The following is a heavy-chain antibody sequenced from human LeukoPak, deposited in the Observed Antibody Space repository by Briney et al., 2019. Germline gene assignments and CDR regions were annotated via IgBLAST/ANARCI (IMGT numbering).Heavy chain of an antibody. V-gene: IGHV3-49*03. CDR1: GFTFGDYA. D-gene: IGHD2-21*02. CDR3: TRDVSNCGGDCYSDY. J-gene: IGHJ4*02. Sequence: GGSLRLSCTASGFTFGDYAMSWFRQAPGKGLEWVGFIRSKAYGGTTEYAASVKGRFTISRDDSKSIAYLQMNSLKTEDTAVYYCTRDVSNCGGDCYSDYWGQGTLVTVSS. CDR2: IRSKAYGGTT.